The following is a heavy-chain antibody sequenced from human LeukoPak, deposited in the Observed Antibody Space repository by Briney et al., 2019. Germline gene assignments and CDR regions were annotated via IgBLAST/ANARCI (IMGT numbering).Heavy chain of an antibody. V-gene: IGHV4-59*01. D-gene: IGHD3-3*01. Sequence: SETLSLTCTVSGGSISSYYWSWIRQPPGKGLEWIGYIYYSGSTNYNPSLKSRVTISVDTSKNQFSLKLSSVTAADTAVYYCARAPTVWSRYYYYGMDVWGQGTTVTVSS. CDR3: ARAPTVWSRYYYYGMDV. CDR2: IYYSGST. CDR1: GGSISSYY. J-gene: IGHJ6*02.